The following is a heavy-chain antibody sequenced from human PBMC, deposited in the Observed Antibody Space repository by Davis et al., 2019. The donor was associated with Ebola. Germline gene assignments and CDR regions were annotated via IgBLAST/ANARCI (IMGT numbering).Heavy chain of an antibody. V-gene: IGHV1-8*01. Sequence: ASVKVSCKASGYTFTNYDINWVRQATGQGLEWVGWMNPNSGNTGYAQNLQGRVTMTEDTLTNIAYMELSGLTSEDTAVYYCSPDPVLTAKYVWGQGTLVSVSS. CDR1: GYTFTNYD. CDR3: SPDPVLTAKYV. J-gene: IGHJ4*02. CDR2: MNPNSGNT. D-gene: IGHD4/OR15-4a*01.